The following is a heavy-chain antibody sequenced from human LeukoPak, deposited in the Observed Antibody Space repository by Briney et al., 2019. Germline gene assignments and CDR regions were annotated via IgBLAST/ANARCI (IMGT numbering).Heavy chain of an antibody. Sequence: SQTLSLTCTVSGGSISSGSYYWSWIRQPAGKGLEWIGRIYTSGSTNYNPSLKSRVTISVDTSKNQFSLKLSSVTAADTAVYYCAGIQSIAANCYYMDVWGKGTTVTVSS. CDR2: IYTSGST. J-gene: IGHJ6*03. CDR1: GGSISSGSYY. D-gene: IGHD6-6*01. V-gene: IGHV4-61*02. CDR3: AGIQSIAANCYYMDV.